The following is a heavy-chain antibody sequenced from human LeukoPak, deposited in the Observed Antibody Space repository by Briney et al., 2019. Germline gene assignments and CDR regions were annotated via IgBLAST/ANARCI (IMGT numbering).Heavy chain of an antibody. CDR2: IYYSGST. CDR1: GGSISSYY. D-gene: IGHD3-22*01. CDR3: ARRSSGYYPYFDY. Sequence: SETLSLTCTVSGGSISSYYWSWIRQPPGKGLEWIGYIYYSGSTNYNPSLKSRVTISVDTSKNQFFLKLSSVTAADTAVYYCARRSSGYYPYFDYWGQGTLVTVSS. V-gene: IGHV4-59*08. J-gene: IGHJ4*02.